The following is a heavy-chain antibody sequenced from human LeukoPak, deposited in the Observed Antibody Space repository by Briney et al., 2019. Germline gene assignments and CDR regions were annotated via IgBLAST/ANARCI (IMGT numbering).Heavy chain of an antibody. J-gene: IGHJ4*02. D-gene: IGHD4-17*01. V-gene: IGHV3-72*01. CDR1: GFTFSDHY. CDR3: VRSDYGDYHQFDY. Sequence: GGSLRLSCAASGFTFSDHYMDWVRQAPGQGLEWVARIRKKTNSYTTEYAASLQGRFIISRDDLKNALYLQMNSLKIEDTAVYYCVRSDYGDYHQFDYWGQGTLVTVSS. CDR2: IRKKTNSYTT.